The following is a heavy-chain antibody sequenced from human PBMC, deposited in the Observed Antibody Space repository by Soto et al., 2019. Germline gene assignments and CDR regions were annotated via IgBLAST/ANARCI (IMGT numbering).Heavy chain of an antibody. Sequence: PGGSLRLSCAASGFTFSSYAIHWVRQAPGKGLEWVAAISYDGSNKYYVDSVKGRFTISRDNSKNTLYLQMNSLRAEDTAVYYCARRGYYYDSSGYHIDYWGQGTLVTVSS. J-gene: IGHJ4*02. D-gene: IGHD3-22*01. CDR3: ARRGYYYDSSGYHIDY. V-gene: IGHV3-30-3*01. CDR1: GFTFSSYA. CDR2: ISYDGSNK.